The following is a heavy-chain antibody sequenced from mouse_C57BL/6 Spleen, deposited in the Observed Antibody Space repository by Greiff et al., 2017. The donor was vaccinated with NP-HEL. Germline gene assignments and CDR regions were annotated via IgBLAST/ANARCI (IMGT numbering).Heavy chain of an antibody. D-gene: IGHD2-2*01. CDR3: ARHDYGYADYFDY. J-gene: IGHJ2*01. V-gene: IGHV5-6*01. CDR2: ISSGGSYT. CDR1: GFTFSSYG. Sequence: EVQVVESGGDLVKPGGSLKLSCAASGFTFSSYGMSWVRQTPDKRLEWVATISSGGSYTYYPDSVKGRFTISRDNAKNTLYLQMSSLKSEDTAMYYCARHDYGYADYFDYWGQGTTLTVSS.